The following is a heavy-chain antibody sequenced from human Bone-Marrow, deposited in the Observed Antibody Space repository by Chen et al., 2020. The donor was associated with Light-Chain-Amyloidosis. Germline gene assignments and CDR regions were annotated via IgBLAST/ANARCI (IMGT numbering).Heavy chain of an antibody. D-gene: IGHD6-6*01. CDR3: AKDPLHSSSGAFDI. Sequence: EVQLVESGGGLVQPGRSLRLSCAASGFTFDDYAMHWVRQAPGKGLEWVAGISWNSGSRGYADSVKGRFTISRDNAKNSLYLQMNSLRAEDMALYYCAKDPLHSSSGAFDIWGQGTMVTVSS. CDR2: ISWNSGSR. CDR1: GFTFDDYA. V-gene: IGHV3-9*03. J-gene: IGHJ3*02.